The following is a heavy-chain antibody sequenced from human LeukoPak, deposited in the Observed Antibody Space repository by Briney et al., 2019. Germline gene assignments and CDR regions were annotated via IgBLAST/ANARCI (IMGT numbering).Heavy chain of an antibody. CDR2: ISYDGSNK. V-gene: IGHV3-30*04. CDR1: GFTLSSYA. Sequence: GGSLRLSCAASGFTLSSYAMHWVRQAPGKGLEWVAVISYDGSNKYYADSVKGRFTISRDNSKNTLYLQMNSLRAEDTAVYYCAREPHSSCFDYWGQGTLVTVSS. CDR3: AREPHSSCFDY. J-gene: IGHJ4*02. D-gene: IGHD6-6*01.